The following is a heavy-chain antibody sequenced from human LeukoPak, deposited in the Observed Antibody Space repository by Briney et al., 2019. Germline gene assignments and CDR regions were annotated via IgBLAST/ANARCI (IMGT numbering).Heavy chain of an antibody. J-gene: IGHJ4*02. D-gene: IGHD6-13*01. Sequence: PGGSLRLSCAASGFTFSSYGMHWVRQAPGKGLEWVAVIWYDGSNKYYADSAKGRFTISRDNSKNTLYLQMNSLRAEDTAVYYCARVIGITAAGTGVFDHWGQGTLV. CDR3: ARVIGITAAGTGVFDH. CDR2: IWYDGSNK. CDR1: GFTFSSYG. V-gene: IGHV3-33*01.